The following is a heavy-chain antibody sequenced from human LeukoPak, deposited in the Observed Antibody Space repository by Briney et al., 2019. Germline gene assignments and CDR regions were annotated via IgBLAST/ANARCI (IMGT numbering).Heavy chain of an antibody. CDR3: ARVHDFWSGYSFGAFNI. CDR1: GGSITIGDYY. D-gene: IGHD3-3*01. V-gene: IGHV4-30-4*01. J-gene: IGHJ3*02. Sequence: PSETLYLTCTVSGGSITIGDYYRSWLRQPPGKGLEWIGYIYYSGRTYYNPSLKSRVSISVDTSKNQFSLKLSSVTAADTAVYYCARVHDFWSGYSFGAFNIWGQGTMVTVSS. CDR2: IYYSGRT.